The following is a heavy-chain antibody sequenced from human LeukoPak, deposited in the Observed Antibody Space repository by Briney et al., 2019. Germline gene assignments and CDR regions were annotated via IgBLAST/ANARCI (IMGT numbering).Heavy chain of an antibody. J-gene: IGHJ4*02. D-gene: IGHD1-1*01. CDR1: GYSISSGFY. Sequence: SQTLSLTCAVSGYSISSGFYWGWIRQPPGKGLEWIGSIYHSGSTHYNSSLKSRVTISVDTSKNQLSLKLSSVTAADTAVYYCARGVGLTQGGTFDYWGQGTLVTVSS. V-gene: IGHV4-38-2*01. CDR2: IYHSGST. CDR3: ARGVGLTQGGTFDY.